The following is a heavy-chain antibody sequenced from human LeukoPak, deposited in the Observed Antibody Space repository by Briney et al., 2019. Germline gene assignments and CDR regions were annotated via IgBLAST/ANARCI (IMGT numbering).Heavy chain of an antibody. CDR3: ARSVAVPGTEIDL. CDR2: IYYSGST. CDR1: GGSISGYY. D-gene: IGHD6-19*01. J-gene: IGHJ4*02. V-gene: IGHV4-59*01. Sequence: SETLSLTCTVSGGSISGYYWTWIRQPPGKGLEWIGYIYYSGSTKYNPYLTSRVTISLDTSKNQFSLVLSSVTAADTAVYYCARSVAVPGTEIDLWGQGTLVTVSS.